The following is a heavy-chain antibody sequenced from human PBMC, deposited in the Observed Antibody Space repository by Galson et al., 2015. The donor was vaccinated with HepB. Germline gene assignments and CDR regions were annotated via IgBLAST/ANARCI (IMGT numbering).Heavy chain of an antibody. Sequence: SVKVSCKASGYTFTSYDINWVRQATGQGLEWMGWMNPNSGNTGYAQKFQGRVTMTRNTSISTAYMELSSLRSEDTAVYYCARDQGGFGGGTTYYGMDVWGQRNTVTVSS. CDR1: GYTFTSYD. CDR3: ARDQGGFGGGTTYYGMDV. CDR2: MNPNSGNT. J-gene: IGHJ6*02. V-gene: IGHV1-8*01. D-gene: IGHD1-7*01.